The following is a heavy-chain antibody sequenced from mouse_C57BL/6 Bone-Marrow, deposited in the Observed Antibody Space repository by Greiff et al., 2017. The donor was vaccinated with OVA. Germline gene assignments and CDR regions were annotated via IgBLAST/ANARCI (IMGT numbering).Heavy chain of an antibody. V-gene: IGHV1-55*01. Sequence: VKLQQPGAELVKPGASVKMSCKASGYTFTSYWITWVKQRPGQGLEWIGDIYPGSGSTNYNEKFKSKATLTVDTSSSTAYMQLSSLTSEDSAVYYCAREGIWLPLDYWGQGTTLTVSS. CDR2: IYPGSGST. CDR1: GYTFTSYW. J-gene: IGHJ2*01. CDR3: AREGIWLPLDY. D-gene: IGHD2-2*01.